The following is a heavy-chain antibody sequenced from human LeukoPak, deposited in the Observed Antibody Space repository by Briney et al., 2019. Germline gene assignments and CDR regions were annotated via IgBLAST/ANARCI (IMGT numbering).Heavy chain of an antibody. CDR2: IKQDGSEK. V-gene: IGHV3-7*01. Sequence: GGSLRLSCAASGFTFSNFWMTWVRQAPGKGLEWVANIKQDGSEKYYVDSVKGRFTISRDNAKNSLYLQMNSLRAEDTAVYYCARFRASSGWYWFDPWGQGTLVTVSS. CDR3: ARFRASSGWYWFDP. CDR1: GFTFSNFW. J-gene: IGHJ5*02. D-gene: IGHD6-19*01.